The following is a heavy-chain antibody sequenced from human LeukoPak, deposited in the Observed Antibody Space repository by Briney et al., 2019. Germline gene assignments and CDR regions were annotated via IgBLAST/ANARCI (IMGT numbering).Heavy chain of an antibody. D-gene: IGHD5-18*01. CDR1: GFTFSSYA. Sequence: PGGSLRLSCAASGFTFSSYAMHWVRQAPGKGLEWVAVISYDGSNKYYADSVKGRFTISRDNSKNTLYLQMNSLRAEDTAVYYCARPIARGYSYGAPFDYWGQGTLVTVSS. V-gene: IGHV3-30*04. CDR2: ISYDGSNK. CDR3: ARPIARGYSYGAPFDY. J-gene: IGHJ4*02.